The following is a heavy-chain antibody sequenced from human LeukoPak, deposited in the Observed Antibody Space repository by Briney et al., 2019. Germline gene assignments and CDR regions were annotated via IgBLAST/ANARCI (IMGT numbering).Heavy chain of an antibody. V-gene: IGHV4-59*01. Sequence: PSETLSLTCSVSGGSISIYYWSWIRQPPGKGLEWVAYIYHSGSTNYNPSLKSRVTISVDTSNKEFSLKLSSVTAADTAVYYCARVHCSGGSCYLAWFDPWGQGTLVTVSS. D-gene: IGHD2-15*01. CDR3: ARVHCSGGSCYLAWFDP. J-gene: IGHJ5*02. CDR2: IYHSGST. CDR1: GGSISIYY.